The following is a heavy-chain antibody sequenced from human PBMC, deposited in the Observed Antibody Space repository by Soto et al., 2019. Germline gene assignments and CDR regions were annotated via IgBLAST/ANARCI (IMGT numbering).Heavy chain of an antibody. CDR3: ATVYSGYDRRGFDP. V-gene: IGHV1-24*01. Sequence: ASVKVSCKVSGYTLTELSMHWVRQAPGKGLEWMGGFDPEDGETIYAQKFQGRVTMTEDTSTDTAYMELSSLRSEDTAVYYCATVYSGYDRRGFDPWGQGTLVTAPQ. CDR1: GYTLTELS. CDR2: FDPEDGET. J-gene: IGHJ5*02. D-gene: IGHD5-12*01.